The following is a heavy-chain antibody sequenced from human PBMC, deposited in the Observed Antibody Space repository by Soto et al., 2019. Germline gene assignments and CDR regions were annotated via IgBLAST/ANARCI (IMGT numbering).Heavy chain of an antibody. V-gene: IGHV4-31*03. CDR1: GGSISSGGYY. CDR2: IYYSGST. Sequence: QVQLQESGPGLVKPSQTLSLTCTVSGGSISSGGYYWSWIRQHPGKGLEWLGYIYYSGSTYYNPSLKSRVTISVDTSKNQFSLKLSSVTAADTAVYFCASIVSSAHGEFSDWGQGTLVTVSS. J-gene: IGHJ4*02. CDR3: ASIVSSAHGEFSD. D-gene: IGHD3-10*01.